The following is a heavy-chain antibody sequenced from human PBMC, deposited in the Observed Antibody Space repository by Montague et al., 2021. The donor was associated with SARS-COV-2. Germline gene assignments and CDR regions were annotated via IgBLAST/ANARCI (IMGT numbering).Heavy chain of an antibody. CDR3: ASGIYPSGSYYNRYYYGLNI. CDR1: GGSLSGYY. Sequence: SETLSLTCAVYGGSLSGYYWSWIRQPPEKGLEWIGEINHSANTKXXPSLKSPVTISIDTSKNQFSPKMTFVTAADTATYYCASGIYPSGSYYNRYYYGLNIWGPGTTVIVSS. CDR2: INHSANT. J-gene: IGHJ6*02. V-gene: IGHV4-34*01. D-gene: IGHD3-10*01.